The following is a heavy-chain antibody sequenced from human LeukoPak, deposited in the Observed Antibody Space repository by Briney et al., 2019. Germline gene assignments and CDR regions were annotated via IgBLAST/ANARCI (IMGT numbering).Heavy chain of an antibody. J-gene: IGHJ4*02. D-gene: IGHD4-11*01. CDR3: ARERVAYTAYYFDY. CDR2: IYYSGST. Sequence: PSETLSLTCTVSGGYISSYYWSSIRQPPGKGLEWIGYIYYSGSTNYNPSLKSRVTISVDTSKNQFSLKLSSVTAADTAVYYCARERVAYTAYYFDYWGRGTLVTVSS. V-gene: IGHV4-59*01. CDR1: GGYISSYY.